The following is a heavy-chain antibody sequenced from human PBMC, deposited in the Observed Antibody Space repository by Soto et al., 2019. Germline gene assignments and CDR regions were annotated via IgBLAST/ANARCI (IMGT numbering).Heavy chain of an antibody. CDR2: INFSGTST. D-gene: IGHD6-19*01. J-gene: IGHJ4*02. Sequence: EVQLLESGGGLVQPGGSLRLSCAASGFTFRTSAMSWVRQAPGKGLEWVSAINFSGTSTYYADSVKGRFTISRDNSKNTLYLEMNRLGAEDTAVYYCAEDPVWMGVAGSTFDNWGQGTLVTVSS. CDR3: AEDPVWMGVAGSTFDN. V-gene: IGHV3-23*01. CDR1: GFTFRTSA.